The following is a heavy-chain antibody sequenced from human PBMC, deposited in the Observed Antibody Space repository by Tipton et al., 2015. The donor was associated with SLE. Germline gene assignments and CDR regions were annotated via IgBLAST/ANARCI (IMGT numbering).Heavy chain of an antibody. V-gene: IGHV3-11*01. CDR1: GFTFSDYY. CDR3: AREAPAYGGPYWYFDL. D-gene: IGHD4/OR15-4a*01. J-gene: IGHJ2*01. Sequence: SLRLPCAASGFTFSDYYMSWIRQAPGKGLEWVSYISSSGSTIYYADSVKGRFTISRDNAKNSLYLQMNSLRAEDTAVYYCAREAPAYGGPYWYFDLWGRGTLVTVSS. CDR2: ISSSGSTI.